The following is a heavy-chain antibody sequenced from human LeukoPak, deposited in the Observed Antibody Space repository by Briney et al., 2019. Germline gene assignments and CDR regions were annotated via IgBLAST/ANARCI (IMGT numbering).Heavy chain of an antibody. Sequence: PSETLSLTCAVSGGSISSNNWWGWVRQPPGKGLEWIGEIYHSGSPNYNPSLKSRVTISVDKSRNHFSLNLSSVTAADTAVYYCARDVTYYDFWSGYPNWFDPWGQGTLVTVSS. D-gene: IGHD3-3*01. V-gene: IGHV4-4*02. J-gene: IGHJ5*02. CDR2: IYHSGSP. CDR1: GGSISSNNW. CDR3: ARDVTYYDFWSGYPNWFDP.